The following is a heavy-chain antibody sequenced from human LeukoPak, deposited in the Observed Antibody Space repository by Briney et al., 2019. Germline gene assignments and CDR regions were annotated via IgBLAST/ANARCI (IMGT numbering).Heavy chain of an antibody. D-gene: IGHD6-6*01. CDR3: ARHPGSSAPDDY. Sequence: SETLSLTCTVSGGSISSSSYYWGWIRQPPGKGLEWIGSIYYSGSTYSNPSLKSRVTISVDTSKNQFSLKLSSVTAADTAVYYCARHPGSSAPDDYWGQGTLVTVSS. CDR2: IYYSGST. CDR1: GGSISSSSYY. J-gene: IGHJ4*02. V-gene: IGHV4-39*01.